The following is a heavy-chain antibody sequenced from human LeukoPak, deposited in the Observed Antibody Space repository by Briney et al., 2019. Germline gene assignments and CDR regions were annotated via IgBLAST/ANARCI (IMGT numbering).Heavy chain of an antibody. CDR3: VSAKFLVRGVSWFDP. V-gene: IGHV4-61*02. D-gene: IGHD3-10*01. Sequence: PSETLSLTCTVSGGSISSGRYYWSWIRQPAGKGLEWIGRINTSGSTNYNPSLKSRVTISVDTSKNQFSLKLTSVTAADTAVYYCVSAKFLVRGVSWFDPWGQGTLVTVSS. J-gene: IGHJ5*02. CDR2: INTSGST. CDR1: GGSISSGRYY.